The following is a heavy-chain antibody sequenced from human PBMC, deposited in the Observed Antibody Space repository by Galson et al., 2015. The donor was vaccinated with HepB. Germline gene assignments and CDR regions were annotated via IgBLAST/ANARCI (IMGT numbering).Heavy chain of an antibody. Sequence: ETLSLTCAVYGGSFSGYYWSWIRQPPGKGLEWIGEINHSGSTNYNPSLKSRVTISVDTSKNQFSLKLSSVTAADTAVYYCARERGLTVEDYWGQGTLVTVSS. CDR1: GGSFSGYY. V-gene: IGHV4-34*01. J-gene: IGHJ4*02. D-gene: IGHD4-17*01. CDR3: ARERGLTVEDY. CDR2: INHSGST.